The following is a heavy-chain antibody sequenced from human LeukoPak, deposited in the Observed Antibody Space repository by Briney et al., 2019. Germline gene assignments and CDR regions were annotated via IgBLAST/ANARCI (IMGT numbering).Heavy chain of an antibody. CDR3: ARDPGRSGGSCYSDY. J-gene: IGHJ4*03. CDR1: GFTFSSFS. Sequence: GGSLRLSCAASGFTFSSFSMTWVGQAPGKGLEWVASISSSSAYIYYADSVKGRFTISRDNAKNSLYLQMNSLRAEDTAVYYCARDPGRSGGSCYSDYWGQGTLVTVSS. CDR2: ISSSSAYI. V-gene: IGHV3-21*01. D-gene: IGHD2-15*01.